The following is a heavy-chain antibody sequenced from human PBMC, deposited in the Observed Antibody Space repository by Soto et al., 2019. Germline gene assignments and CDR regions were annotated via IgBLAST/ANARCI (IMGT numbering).Heavy chain of an antibody. J-gene: IGHJ3*02. D-gene: IGHD3-22*01. V-gene: IGHV3-33*01. Sequence: TGGSLRLSCAASGFTFSSYGMHWVRQAPGKGLEWVAVIWYDGSNKYYADSVKGRFTISRDNSKNTLYLQMNSLRAEDTAVYYCARPYYYDSSGPHDAFDIWGQGTMVTVSS. CDR2: IWYDGSNK. CDR1: GFTFSSYG. CDR3: ARPYYYDSSGPHDAFDI.